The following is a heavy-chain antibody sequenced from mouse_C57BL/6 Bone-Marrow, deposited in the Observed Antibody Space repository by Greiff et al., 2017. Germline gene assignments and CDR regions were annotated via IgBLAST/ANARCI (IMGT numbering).Heavy chain of an antibody. CDR3: TSSGHYFDY. CDR1: GYTFTDYE. Sequence: QVQLQQSGAELVRPGASVTLSCKASGYTFTDYEMHWVKQTPVHGLEWIGAIDPETGGTAYNQKFKGKAILTADKSSSTAYMELRSLTSEDSAVYYCTSSGHYFDYWGQGTTRTVSS. V-gene: IGHV1-15*01. CDR2: IDPETGGT. J-gene: IGHJ2*01.